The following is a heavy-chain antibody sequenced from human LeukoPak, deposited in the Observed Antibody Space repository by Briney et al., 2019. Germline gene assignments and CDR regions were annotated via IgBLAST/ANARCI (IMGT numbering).Heavy chain of an antibody. CDR1: GHTFASYG. CDR3: ARSEANGYGMDV. Sequence: ASVKVSCKASGHTFASYGISWVRQAPGQGLEWMGWISAHNNTNYAQKVQGRVTMTTDTSTSTAYMELRSLRSDDTAVYYCARSEANGYGMDVWGQGTTVTVSS. CDR2: ISAHNNT. J-gene: IGHJ6*02. V-gene: IGHV1-18*01.